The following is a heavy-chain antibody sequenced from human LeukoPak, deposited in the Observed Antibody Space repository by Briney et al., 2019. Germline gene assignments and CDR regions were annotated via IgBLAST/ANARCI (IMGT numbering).Heavy chain of an antibody. V-gene: IGHV3-30-3*01. D-gene: IGHD7-27*01. J-gene: IGHJ4*02. CDR2: VSYDGSNK. Sequence: GRSLRLSCAASGFTFSNYAMHWVRQAPGKGLEWVAVVSYDGSNKYYADSVKGRFTISRDNSKNTLYLQMNSLRAEDAAIYYCATIGDRRTGELYRIDYWGQGTLVTFSS. CDR3: ATIGDRRTGELYRIDY. CDR1: GFTFSNYA.